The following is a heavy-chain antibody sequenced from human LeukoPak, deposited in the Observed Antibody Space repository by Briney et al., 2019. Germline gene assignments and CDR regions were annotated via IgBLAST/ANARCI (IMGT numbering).Heavy chain of an antibody. CDR1: GYTFTDFY. D-gene: IGHD3-22*01. Sequence: GASVKISCKVSGYTFTDFYMRWVQQAPGKGLEWMGLVDPEDGETIYAEKFQGRVTITADTSTDTAYMELSSLRSEDTAVYYCATQRYDSSSYYSLYHAFDIWGQGTMVTVSS. V-gene: IGHV1-69-2*01. CDR2: VDPEDGET. J-gene: IGHJ3*02. CDR3: ATQRYDSSSYYSLYHAFDI.